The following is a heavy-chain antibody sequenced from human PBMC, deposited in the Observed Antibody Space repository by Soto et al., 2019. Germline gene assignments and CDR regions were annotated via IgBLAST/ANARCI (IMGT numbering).Heavy chain of an antibody. Sequence: SGPTLVNPTQTLTLTCTFSGFSFTTAGVAVGWIRQTPGGALEWLTLIYYNDDRRFSPSLKTRLTITGDTSKNQVVLSLTNVDPGDTATFFCAHSDGGYEIIYCDFWGQGIPGTVSS. D-gene: IGHD5-12*01. CDR3: AHSDGGYEIIYCDF. CDR1: GFSFTTAGVA. J-gene: IGHJ4*02. CDR2: IYYNDDR. V-gene: IGHV2-5*01.